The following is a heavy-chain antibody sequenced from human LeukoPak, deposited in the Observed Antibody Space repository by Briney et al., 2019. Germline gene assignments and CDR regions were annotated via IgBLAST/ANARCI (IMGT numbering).Heavy chain of an antibody. CDR2: IYYRGTT. CDR3: VKTYGSGSPTYYFDS. J-gene: IGHJ4*02. Sequence: SETLSLTCAVSGASISSSHYYWGWIRQPPGKGLEWIGSIYYRGTTYYNPSLQSRVAVPVDTSKNQFSLKLSSVTAADTAVYYCVKTYGSGSPTYYFDSWGQGTLVTVSS. D-gene: IGHD3-10*01. V-gene: IGHV4-39*01. CDR1: GASISSSHYY.